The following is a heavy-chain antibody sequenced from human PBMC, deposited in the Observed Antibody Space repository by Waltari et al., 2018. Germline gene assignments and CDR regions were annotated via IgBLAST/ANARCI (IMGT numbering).Heavy chain of an antibody. CDR1: GYPLTGSY. D-gene: IGHD3-10*01. J-gene: IGHJ4*02. V-gene: IGHV1-2*02. CDR3: AREITMVQGAPDY. Sequence: QVQLVQYGAEVKRPGASVRVSCRVSGYPLTGSYMHWLRQAPGTGLEWMGWIKPNSGGTNDAQKFQGRVTMTRETSISTAYMELSRLRSDDTAVYYCAREITMVQGAPDYWGQGTLVTVSS. CDR2: IKPNSGGT.